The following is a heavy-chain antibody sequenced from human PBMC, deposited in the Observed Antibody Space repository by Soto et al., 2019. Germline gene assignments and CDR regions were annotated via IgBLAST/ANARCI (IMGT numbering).Heavy chain of an antibody. D-gene: IGHD1-26*01. V-gene: IGHV4-38-2*01. J-gene: IGHJ4*02. CDR3: ARGVAGATFLLVRRKYYFDY. CDR2: IYQTGTT. Sequence: SETLSLTCAVSGYSINSGYYWGWIRQPPGMGLEWIGSIYQTGTTYYNPSLESRVTLSVDTSKSHFSPKLSSVTAADTAVYYCARGVAGATFLLVRRKYYFDYWGQGTLVTVSS. CDR1: GYSINSGYY.